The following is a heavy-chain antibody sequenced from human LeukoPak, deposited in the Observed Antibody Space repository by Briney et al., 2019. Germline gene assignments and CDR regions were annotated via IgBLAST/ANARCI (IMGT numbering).Heavy chain of an antibody. J-gene: IGHJ4*02. V-gene: IGHV4-39*07. CDR1: GGSISSSSYY. D-gene: IGHD1-26*01. CDR3: ARVGLPVGATGGYFDY. Sequence: SETLSLTCTVSGGSISSSSYYWGWIRQPPGKGLEWIGNIYYSGSTYSNPSLKSRVTISVDTSKTQFSLKLSFVTAADTAVYYCARVGLPVGATGGYFDYWGQGTLVTVSS. CDR2: IYYSGST.